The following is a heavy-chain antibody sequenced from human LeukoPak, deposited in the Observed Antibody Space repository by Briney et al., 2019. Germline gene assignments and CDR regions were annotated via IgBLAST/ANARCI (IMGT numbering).Heavy chain of an antibody. CDR1: GYTFTGYY. CDR3: ARARSGSYYLVDY. D-gene: IGHD1-26*01. V-gene: IGHV1-2*06. CDR2: INPNSGGT. J-gene: IGHJ4*02. Sequence: ASVKVSCKASGYTFTGYYMHWVRQAPGQGLEWMGRINPNSGGTNYARKFQGRVTMTRDTSISTAYMEPSRLRSDDTAVYYCARARSGSYYLVDYWGQGTLVTVSS.